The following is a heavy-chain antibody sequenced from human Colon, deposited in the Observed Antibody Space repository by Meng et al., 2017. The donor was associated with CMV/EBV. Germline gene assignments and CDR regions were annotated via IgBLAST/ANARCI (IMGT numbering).Heavy chain of an antibody. CDR1: GYTFTSYH. CDR2: INPSDGGP. V-gene: IGHV1-46*01. Sequence: ASVKVSCKASGYTFTSYHIHWVRQAPGQGLEWVGMINPSDGGPTYAQKFQGRVTMTRDTSTSTVYMDLSSLRSEDTALYFCAREYCTAFTCSYNPHWFDPWFQGTLVTVSS. D-gene: IGHD2-8*02. J-gene: IGHJ5*02. CDR3: AREYCTAFTCSYNPHWFDP.